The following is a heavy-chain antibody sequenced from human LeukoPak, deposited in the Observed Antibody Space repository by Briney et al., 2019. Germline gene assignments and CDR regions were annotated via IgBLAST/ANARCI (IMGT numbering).Heavy chain of an antibody. V-gene: IGHV3-66*01. CDR3: ARSRDGYTYYYYGMDV. D-gene: IGHD5-24*01. CDR1: GFTVSSNY. J-gene: IGHJ6*02. Sequence: GGSLRLSCAASGFTVSSNYMSWVRQAPGKGLEWVSVIYSGGSTYYADSVKGRFTISRDSSKNTLYLQMNSLRAEDTAVYYCARSRDGYTYYYYGMDVWGQGTTVTVSS. CDR2: IYSGGST.